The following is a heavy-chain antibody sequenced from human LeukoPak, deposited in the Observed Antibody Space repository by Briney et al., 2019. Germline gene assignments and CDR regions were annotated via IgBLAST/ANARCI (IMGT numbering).Heavy chain of an antibody. Sequence: SGPTLVKPTQTLTLTCTFSGFSLSTSGVGVGWIRQPPGKALEWLALIYWDDDRRYSPSLKSRLTITKDTSKNQVVLTMTNMDPVDTATYYWAHIPQLSSGWYSFDYWGQGTLVTVSS. CDR2: IYWDDDR. CDR3: AHIPQLSSGWYSFDY. D-gene: IGHD6-19*01. J-gene: IGHJ4*02. CDR1: GFSLSTSGVG. V-gene: IGHV2-5*02.